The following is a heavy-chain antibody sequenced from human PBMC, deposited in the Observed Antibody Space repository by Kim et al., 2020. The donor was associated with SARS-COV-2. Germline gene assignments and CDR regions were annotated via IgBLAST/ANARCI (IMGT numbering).Heavy chain of an antibody. D-gene: IGHD6-13*01. Sequence: GGSLRLSCAASGFTFSSYAMHWVRQAPGKGLEWVAVISYDGSNKYYADSVKGRFTISRDNSKNTLYLQMNSLRAEDTAVYYCARVPSAGRIAAAGHFDYWGQGTLVTVSS. V-gene: IGHV3-30*04. CDR3: ARVPSAGRIAAAGHFDY. J-gene: IGHJ4*02. CDR1: GFTFSSYA. CDR2: ISYDGSNK.